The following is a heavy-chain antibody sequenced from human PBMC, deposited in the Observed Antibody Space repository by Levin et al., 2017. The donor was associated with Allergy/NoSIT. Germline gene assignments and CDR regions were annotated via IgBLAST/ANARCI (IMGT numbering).Heavy chain of an antibody. J-gene: IGHJ6*02. CDR3: ASDYWTSTGTRDGPDV. V-gene: IGHV3-30*04. Sequence: GGSLRLSCVASGFTFSDYAMHWARQAPGRGLEWVAVISYNGNIKYNADSVQGRFTISRSNSNNTLYLQMKSLRVEDTGVYYCASDYWTSTGTRDGPDVWGQGTTVTVSS. CDR2: ISYNGNIK. D-gene: IGHD1-1*01. CDR1: GFTFSDYA.